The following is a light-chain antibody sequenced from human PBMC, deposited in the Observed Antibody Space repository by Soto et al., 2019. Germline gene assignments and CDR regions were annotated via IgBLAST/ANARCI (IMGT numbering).Light chain of an antibody. CDR2: GAS. CDR1: QSVSSN. Sequence: EIVMTHSPATLSVSPGERATLSCRASQSVSSNLAWYQQKPGQAPRLLIYGASTRATGIPARFSGSGSGTEVTLTISSLQSEDFAVYYGQQYTNWPPWTFGQGTKVDIK. CDR3: QQYTNWPPWT. J-gene: IGKJ1*01. V-gene: IGKV3-15*01.